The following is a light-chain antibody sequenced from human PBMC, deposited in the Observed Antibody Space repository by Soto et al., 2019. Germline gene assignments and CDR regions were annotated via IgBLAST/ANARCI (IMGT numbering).Light chain of an antibody. CDR2: GAS. CDR1: QSVSSSY. V-gene: IGKV3-20*01. CDR3: QQYGSSPRT. Sequence: IVLTQSPGTLSLSPGERATLSCRPSQSVSSSYLAWYQQKPGQAPRLLIYGASSRATGIPDRFSGSGSGTDFTLTISRLEPEDFAVYYCQQYGSSPRTFGQGTKVDIK. J-gene: IGKJ1*01.